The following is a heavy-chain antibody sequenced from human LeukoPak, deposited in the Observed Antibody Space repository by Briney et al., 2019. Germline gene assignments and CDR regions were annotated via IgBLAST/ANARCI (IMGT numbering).Heavy chain of an antibody. Sequence: GGSLRLSCAASGFTFSSYGMHWVRQAPGKGLEWVGRIKSKTDGGTTDYAAPVKGRFTISRDDSKNTLYLQMNSLKTEDTAVYYCTTEGVPRALYYYYYYMDVWGKGTTVTVSS. V-gene: IGHV3-15*01. CDR2: IKSKTDGGTT. CDR1: GFTFSSYG. CDR3: TTEGVPRALYYYYYYMDV. D-gene: IGHD3-16*01. J-gene: IGHJ6*03.